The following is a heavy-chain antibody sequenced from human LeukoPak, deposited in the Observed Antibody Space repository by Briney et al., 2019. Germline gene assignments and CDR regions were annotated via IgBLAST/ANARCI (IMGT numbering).Heavy chain of an antibody. CDR3: AKENRWQ. CDR2: IWYDGSNK. D-gene: IGHD5-24*01. J-gene: IGHJ4*02. V-gene: IGHV3-33*06. Sequence: PGRSLRLSCAASGFTFSSYGMHWVRQAPGKGLEWVAVIWYDGSNKYYADSVKGRFTISRDNSKNTLSLHMNSLRAEDTAVYYCAKENRWQWGQGTLVTVSS. CDR1: GFTFSSYG.